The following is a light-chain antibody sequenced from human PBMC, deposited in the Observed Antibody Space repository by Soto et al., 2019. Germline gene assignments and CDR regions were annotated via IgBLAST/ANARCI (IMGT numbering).Light chain of an antibody. CDR1: QSVSSD. V-gene: IGKV3-15*01. J-gene: IGKJ1*01. CDR3: QQYNNWPRT. Sequence: EVVLTQSPGTLSLSPGEGATLSCRASQSVSSDLAWYHQKPGQAPRLLIYGASTRATGIPARFSGSGSGTEFTLTINSLQSEDFAVYYCQQYNNWPRTFGQGTKV. CDR2: GAS.